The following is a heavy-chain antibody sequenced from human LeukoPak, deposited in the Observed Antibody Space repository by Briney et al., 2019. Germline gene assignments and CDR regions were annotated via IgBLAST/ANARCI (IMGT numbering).Heavy chain of an antibody. V-gene: IGHV3-30*01. D-gene: IGHD2-2*01. CDR1: GFSFSTYG. Sequence: GGSLRLPCAASGFSFSTYGVTWVRQAPGKGLKWVAFISYDGIMKYFADSVKGRFTISRDNSKNTLYLQMDRLRPDDTAVYYCARVSAAAAHSYAFDVWGRGTLVTVSS. CDR2: ISYDGIMK. J-gene: IGHJ3*01. CDR3: ARVSAAAAHSYAFDV.